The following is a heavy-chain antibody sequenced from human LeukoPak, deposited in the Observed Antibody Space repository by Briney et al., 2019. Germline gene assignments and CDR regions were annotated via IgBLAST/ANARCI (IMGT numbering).Heavy chain of an antibody. J-gene: IGHJ4*02. Sequence: GGSLRLSCVASGFTFSDYDMNWVRQAPMKGLEWVSAIRGNGDTTYYADSVKGRFAISRDNSKNTLYLQMNSLRAEDTAVYYCAKVWSKYNDSSDTDDWGQGTLVTVSS. V-gene: IGHV3-23*01. CDR1: GFTFSDYD. CDR3: AKVWSKYNDSSDTDD. CDR2: IRGNGDTT. D-gene: IGHD3-22*01.